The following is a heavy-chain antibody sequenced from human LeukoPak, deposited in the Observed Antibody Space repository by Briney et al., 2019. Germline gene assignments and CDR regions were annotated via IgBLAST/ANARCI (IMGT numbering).Heavy chain of an antibody. CDR1: GGIFSSYA. CDR3: ARDSYDSSGYFSQDAFDI. J-gene: IGHJ3*02. D-gene: IGHD3-22*01. CDR2: IIPIFGTA. V-gene: IGHV1-69*05. Sequence: SVKVSCKASGGIFSSYAISWVRQAPGQGLEWMGGIIPIFGTANYAQKFQGRVTITTDESTSTAYMELSSLRSEDTAVYYCARDSYDSSGYFSQDAFDIWGQGTMVTVSS.